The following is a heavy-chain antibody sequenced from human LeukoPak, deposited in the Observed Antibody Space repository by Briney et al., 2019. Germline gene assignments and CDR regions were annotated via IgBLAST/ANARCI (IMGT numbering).Heavy chain of an antibody. CDR3: ARDNSVDDNAWWFDP. CDR1: GGTFSSYA. J-gene: IGHJ5*02. D-gene: IGHD3-22*01. V-gene: IGHV1-69*05. Sequence: SVKVSCKASGGTFSSYAISWVRQAPGQGLEWMGWIIPIFGTANYAQKFQGRVTMTRDMSTSTDYLELSSLRSEDTAIYYCARDNSVDDNAWWFDPWGQGTLVTVSS. CDR2: IIPIFGTA.